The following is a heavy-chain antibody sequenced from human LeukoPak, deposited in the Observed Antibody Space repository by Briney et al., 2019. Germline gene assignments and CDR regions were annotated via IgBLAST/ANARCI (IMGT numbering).Heavy chain of an antibody. CDR1: GGTFSSYA. CDR2: IIAILGIA. D-gene: IGHD5-18*01. CDR3: ARAAPTHYSYDQSDAFDI. Sequence: SVKVSCKASGGTFSSYAISWVRQAPGQGLEWMGRIIAILGIANYAQKFQGRVTITADKSTSTAYMELSSLRSEDTAVYYCARAAPTHYSYDQSDAFDIWGQGTMVTVSS. J-gene: IGHJ3*02. V-gene: IGHV1-69*04.